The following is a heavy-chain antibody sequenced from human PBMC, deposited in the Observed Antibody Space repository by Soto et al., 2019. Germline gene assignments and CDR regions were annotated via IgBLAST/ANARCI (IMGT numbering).Heavy chain of an antibody. V-gene: IGHV4-59*01. J-gene: IGHJ6*02. Sequence: SETLSLTCTVSGGSISSYYWSWIRQPPGKGLEWIGYIYYSGSTNYNPSLKSRVTISVDTSKNQFSLKLSSVTAADTAVYYCARDHRLEPRDYYYGMDVWGQGTTVTVS. CDR1: GGSISSYY. CDR3: ARDHRLEPRDYYYGMDV. CDR2: IYYSGST. D-gene: IGHD1-1*01.